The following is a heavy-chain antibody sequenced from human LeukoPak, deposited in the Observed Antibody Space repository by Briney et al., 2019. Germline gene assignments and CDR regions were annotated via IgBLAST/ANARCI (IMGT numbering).Heavy chain of an antibody. Sequence: PSETLSLTCAVSGGSFSSGFYHWSWIRQPPGKELEWIGYIYYSGSTNYNPSLKSRVTISVDTSKNQFSLKLISVTAADTAVYYCARDDSGSYHQLGVWGQGTTVTVSS. J-gene: IGHJ6*02. CDR3: ARDDSGSYHQLGV. V-gene: IGHV4-61*01. CDR2: IYYSGST. CDR1: GGSFSSGFYH. D-gene: IGHD1-26*01.